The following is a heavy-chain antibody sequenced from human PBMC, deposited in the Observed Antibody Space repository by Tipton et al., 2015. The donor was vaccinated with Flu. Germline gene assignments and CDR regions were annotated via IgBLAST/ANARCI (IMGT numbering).Heavy chain of an antibody. CDR3: SRGSGSGAFMMFDY. Sequence: TLSLTCTVSGGSISSYYWTWIRQPAGKGLDWIGRMYTSGRTKYNPSLKSRVTMSVDRSKNNFSLKLSSVTAAATAVYYCSRGSGSGAFMMFDYCCQGTRVSVSS. CDR2: MYTSGRT. V-gene: IGHV4-4*07. CDR1: GGSISSYY. J-gene: IGHJ4*02. D-gene: IGHD3-10*01.